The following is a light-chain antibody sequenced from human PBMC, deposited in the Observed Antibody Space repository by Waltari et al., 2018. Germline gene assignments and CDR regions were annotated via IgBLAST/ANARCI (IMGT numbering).Light chain of an antibody. V-gene: IGLV1-44*01. CDR3: ATWDDNLDGQV. CDR1: DLHIAPNH. Sequence: QSVLAQPPSASGPPGQRVSIPCSGSDLHIAPNHLNWYQVLPGTAPKLLIYRSDQRPSGVPDRFSGSKSGTSASLAISGLQSEDEADYYCATWDDNLDGQVFGGGTKLTVL. J-gene: IGLJ3*02. CDR2: RSD.